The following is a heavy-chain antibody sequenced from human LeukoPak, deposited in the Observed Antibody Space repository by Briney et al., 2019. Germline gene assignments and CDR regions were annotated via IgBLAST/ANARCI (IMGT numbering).Heavy chain of an antibody. D-gene: IGHD3-3*01. CDR2: MNPNSGNT. V-gene: IGHV1-8*02. J-gene: IGHJ5*02. CDR1: GYTFTSYG. Sequence: ASVKVSCKASGYTFTSYGISWVRQATGQGLEWMGWMNPNSGNTGYAQKFQGRVTMTRNTSISTAYMELSSLRSEDTAVYYCARALWSGYSYNWFDPWGQGTLVTVSS. CDR3: ARALWSGYSYNWFDP.